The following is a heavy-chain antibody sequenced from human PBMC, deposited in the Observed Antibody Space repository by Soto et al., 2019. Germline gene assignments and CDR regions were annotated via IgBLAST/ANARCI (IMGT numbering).Heavy chain of an antibody. Sequence: GGSLRLSCAASGFTFSSYGMHWVRQAPGKGLEWVAVISYDGSNKYYADSVKGRFTISRDNSKNTLYLQMNSLRAEDTAVYYCAKGGVITPIDDYWGKGTLVTVSS. CDR3: AKGGVITPIDDY. D-gene: IGHD3-3*01. J-gene: IGHJ4*02. CDR2: ISYDGSNK. CDR1: GFTFSSYG. V-gene: IGHV3-30*18.